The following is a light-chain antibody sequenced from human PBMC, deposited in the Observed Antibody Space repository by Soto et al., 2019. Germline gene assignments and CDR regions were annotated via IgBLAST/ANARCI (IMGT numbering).Light chain of an antibody. CDR2: AGS. V-gene: IGKV1-39*01. Sequence: DIPMTQSPSSLSASVGDRVTITCRASQSISSYLNWYQQKPGKAPKLLIYAGSSLQSGVPSRFSGSGSGTDFTLTISSLQPEDFATYYCQQSYSTPWTFGQGTKVEIK. J-gene: IGKJ1*01. CDR3: QQSYSTPWT. CDR1: QSISSY.